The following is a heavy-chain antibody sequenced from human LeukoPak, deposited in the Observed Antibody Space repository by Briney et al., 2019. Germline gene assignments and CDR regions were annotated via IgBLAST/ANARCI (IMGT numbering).Heavy chain of an antibody. J-gene: IGHJ4*02. CDR1: GGPISSSSYY. D-gene: IGHD3-9*01. CDR3: ARQSYDILTGFFPDY. CDR2: IYYSGST. V-gene: IGHV4-39*01. Sequence: PSETLSLTCTVSGGPISSSSYYWGWIRQPPGKGLEWIGSIYYSGSTYYNPSLKSRVTISVDTSKNQFSLKLSSVTAADTAVYYCARQSYDILTGFFPDYWGQGTLVTVSS.